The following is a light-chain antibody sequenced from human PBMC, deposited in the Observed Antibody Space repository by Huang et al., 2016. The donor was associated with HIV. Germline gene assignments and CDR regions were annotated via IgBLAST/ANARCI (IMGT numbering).Light chain of an antibody. J-gene: IGKJ2*01. V-gene: IGKV1-39*01. Sequence: DIQMTQFPLSLSASVGDRVTITCRASQNIDNYLNWYQQKPGKAPKLRIYSASNLQRWVPSRFSGSASGAYFALTINSLQPDDFSTYYCQQAYTTPIYTFGPGTNLDIK. CDR1: QNIDNY. CDR3: QQAYTTPIYT. CDR2: SAS.